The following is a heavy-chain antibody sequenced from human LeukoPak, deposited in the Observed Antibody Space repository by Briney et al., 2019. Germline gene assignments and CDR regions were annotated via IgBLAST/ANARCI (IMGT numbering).Heavy chain of an antibody. Sequence: GGSLRLSCAASGFTVSSNYMSWVRQAPGKGLEWVSSISSSSSYIYYADSVKGRFAISRDNAKNSLYLQMNSLRAEDTAVYYCARAPEYSSSWYPHDAFDIWGQGTMVTVSS. D-gene: IGHD6-13*01. CDR1: GFTVSSNY. CDR2: ISSSSSYI. V-gene: IGHV3-21*01. J-gene: IGHJ3*02. CDR3: ARAPEYSSSWYPHDAFDI.